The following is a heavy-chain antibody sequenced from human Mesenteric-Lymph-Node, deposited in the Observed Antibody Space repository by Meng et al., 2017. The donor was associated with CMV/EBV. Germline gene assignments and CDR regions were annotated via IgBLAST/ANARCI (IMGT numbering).Heavy chain of an antibody. Sequence: SGYTLITYGFSWVRQAPGQGLEWMGWISTYNGNTNYEQKFQGRLTLTTDASTDTAYMELRSLRSDDTAVYFCARDAITGSSQFYFDYWGQGTLVTVSS. J-gene: IGHJ4*02. D-gene: IGHD1-14*01. CDR3: ARDAITGSSQFYFDY. V-gene: IGHV1-18*01. CDR2: ISTYNGNT. CDR1: GYTLITYG.